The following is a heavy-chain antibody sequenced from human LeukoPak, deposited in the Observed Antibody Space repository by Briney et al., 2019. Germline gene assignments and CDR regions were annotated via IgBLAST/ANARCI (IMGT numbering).Heavy chain of an antibody. D-gene: IGHD3-16*01. J-gene: IGHJ4*02. Sequence: GASVKVSCKASGYTFTSYDINWVRQASGQGLEWMGWMSPKSGKTGYAQKFQGRVTITRDTSISTAYMELSSLTSEDTAVYYCARTPPRGLIGYWGQGTLVTVSS. CDR1: GYTFTSYD. CDR2: MSPKSGKT. V-gene: IGHV1-8*02. CDR3: ARTPPRGLIGY.